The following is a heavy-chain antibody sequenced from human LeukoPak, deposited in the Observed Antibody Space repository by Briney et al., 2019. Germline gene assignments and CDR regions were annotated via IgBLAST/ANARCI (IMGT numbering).Heavy chain of an antibody. V-gene: IGHV5-51*01. CDR2: IYPGDSDT. Sequence: GESLKISCKSSGYSFTSYWIAWVRQMPGKGLEWMGIIYPGDSDTRYSPSFQGQVTISADKSISTAYLQWSSLKASDTAMFYCARSKLLWFGELSNYDAFDIWGQGTMVTVSS. CDR1: GYSFTSYW. D-gene: IGHD3-10*01. CDR3: ARSKLLWFGELSNYDAFDI. J-gene: IGHJ3*02.